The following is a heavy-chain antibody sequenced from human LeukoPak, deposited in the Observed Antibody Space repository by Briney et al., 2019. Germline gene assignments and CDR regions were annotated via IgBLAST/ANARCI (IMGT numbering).Heavy chain of an antibody. J-gene: IGHJ4*02. CDR3: ARGDSGWYRGYYFDY. V-gene: IGHV4-59*01. Sequence: SETLSLTCTVSGGSISSYSCSWIRQPPGKGLEWIGYIYYSGGTSYNPSLKSRVTISVDKSKNQFSLKLSSVTAADTAVYYCARGDSGWYRGYYFDYWGQGTLVTVSS. CDR2: IYYSGGT. D-gene: IGHD6-19*01. CDR1: GGSISSYS.